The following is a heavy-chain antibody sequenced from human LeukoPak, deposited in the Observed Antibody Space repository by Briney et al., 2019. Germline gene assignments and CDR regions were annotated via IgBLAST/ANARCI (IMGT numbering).Heavy chain of an antibody. J-gene: IGHJ3*02. CDR2: INPTSGGT. CDR1: GYTFTGYY. V-gene: IGHV1-2*06. D-gene: IGHD3-10*01. Sequence: ASVKVSCKASGYTFTGYYIHWVRQAPGQGLEWMGRINPTSGGTNYAQKFQDRVTMTRDTSIRTAYMELSRLRSDDTAAYYCARSGDAFDIWGQGTMVTVSS. CDR3: ARSGDAFDI.